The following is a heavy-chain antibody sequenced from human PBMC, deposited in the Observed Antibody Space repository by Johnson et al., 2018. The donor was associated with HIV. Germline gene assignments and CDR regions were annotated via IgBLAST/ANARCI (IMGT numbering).Heavy chain of an antibody. V-gene: IGHV3-11*04. Sequence: VQLVESGGGVVQPGGSLRLSCAASGFSFSDYYMSWIRQAPGKGPEWVSYISSSGSTGYYGDSVKGRFTIARDNAKNSLYLQMNSLRAEDTAVYYCATRDPTHRPGVFDIWGQGTMVTVSS. CDR3: ATRDPTHRPGVFDI. J-gene: IGHJ3*02. CDR2: ISSSGSTG. D-gene: IGHD1-14*01. CDR1: GFSFSDYY.